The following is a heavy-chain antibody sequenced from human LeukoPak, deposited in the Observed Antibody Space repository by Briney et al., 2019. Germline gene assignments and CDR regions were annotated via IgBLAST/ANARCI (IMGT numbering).Heavy chain of an antibody. CDR3: AGELLSPYAFDI. CDR2: INTDGSST. CDR1: GFTFSSYW. D-gene: IGHD3-10*01. Sequence: GGSLRLSCAASGFTFSSYWMHWVRQAPGKGLVWVSRINTDGSSTSYADSVKGRFTISRDNAKNTLYLQMNSLRAEDTAVYYCAGELLSPYAFDIWGQGTMVTVSS. V-gene: IGHV3-74*01. J-gene: IGHJ3*02.